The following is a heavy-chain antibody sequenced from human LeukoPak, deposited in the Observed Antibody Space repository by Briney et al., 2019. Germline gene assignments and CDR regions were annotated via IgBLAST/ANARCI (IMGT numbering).Heavy chain of an antibody. CDR3: ARGDNWNNWFDP. V-gene: IGHV1-8*01. Sequence: ASVKVSCKASGYTFTSYDINWARQATGQGLEWMGWMNPNSGNTGYAQKFQGRVTMTRNTSISTAYMELSSLRSEDTAVYYCARGDNWNNWFDPWGQGTLVTVSS. D-gene: IGHD1-20*01. J-gene: IGHJ5*02. CDR1: GYTFTSYD. CDR2: MNPNSGNT.